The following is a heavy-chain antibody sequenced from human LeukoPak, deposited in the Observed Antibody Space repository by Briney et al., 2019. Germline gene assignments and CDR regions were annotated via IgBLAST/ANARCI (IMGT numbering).Heavy chain of an antibody. J-gene: IGHJ3*02. CDR2: IIPIFGTA. CDR3: ASTGYCSSTSCSSGDAFDI. D-gene: IGHD2-2*01. CDR1: CGTFRSYA. Sequence: ASVKVSCQAFCGTFRSYAISWVGQAPGQRLGWMGGIIPIFGTANYAQKFQGRFTITTDESTSTAYMELSSLRSEDTAVYYCASTGYCSSTSCSSGDAFDIWGQGTMVTVSS. V-gene: IGHV1-69*05.